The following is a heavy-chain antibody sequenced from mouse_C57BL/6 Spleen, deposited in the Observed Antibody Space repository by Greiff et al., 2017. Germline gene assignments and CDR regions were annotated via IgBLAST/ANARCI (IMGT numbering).Heavy chain of an antibody. CDR2: IHPNSGST. V-gene: IGHV1-64*01. Sequence: QVQLQQPGAELVKPGASVKLSCKASGYTFTSYWMHWVKQRPGQGLEWIGMIHPNSGSTNYNEKFKSKATLTVDKSSSTAYMQLSSLTSEDSAVXYCARRTTVQREDYAMDYWGQGTSVTVSS. CDR3: ARRTTVQREDYAMDY. CDR1: GYTFTSYW. D-gene: IGHD1-1*01. J-gene: IGHJ4*01.